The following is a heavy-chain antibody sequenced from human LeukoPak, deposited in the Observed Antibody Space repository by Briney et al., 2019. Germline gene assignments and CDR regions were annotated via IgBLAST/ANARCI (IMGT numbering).Heavy chain of an antibody. CDR2: IYYRGST. CDR1: GASMSSYY. V-gene: IGHV4-59*01. J-gene: IGHJ4*02. Sequence: SETLSLTCTVSGASMSSYYWSWIRQPPGKGLEWIGYIYYRGSTNYNPSLNSRVTISVDTSKNQFSLKLSSVTAADTAVYYCAREVGYCSGGSCYSYFDYWGQGTLVTVSS. CDR3: AREVGYCSGGSCYSYFDY. D-gene: IGHD2-15*01.